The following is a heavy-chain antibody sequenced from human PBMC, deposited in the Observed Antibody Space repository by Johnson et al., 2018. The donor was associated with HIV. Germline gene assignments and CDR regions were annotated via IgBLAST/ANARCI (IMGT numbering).Heavy chain of an antibody. CDR3: AKDDAYSGYGYDAFDI. D-gene: IGHD5-12*01. CDR1: GFTFSNAW. Sequence: MQLVESGGGLVQPGGSLRLSCAASGFTFSNAWMSWVRQAPGKGLEWVGRIKSKTDGGTTDYAAPVKGRFTISRDDSKNTLYLQMNSLKTEDTAVYYCAKDDAYSGYGYDAFDIWGQGTMVTVSS. V-gene: IGHV3-15*01. CDR2: IKSKTDGGTT. J-gene: IGHJ3*02.